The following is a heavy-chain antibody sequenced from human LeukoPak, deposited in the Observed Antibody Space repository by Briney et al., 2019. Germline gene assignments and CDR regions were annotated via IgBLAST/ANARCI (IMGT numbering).Heavy chain of an antibody. CDR3: AREGDYYDSSGSDAFDI. D-gene: IGHD3-22*01. CDR1: GGSFSGYY. J-gene: IGHJ3*02. CDR2: INHSGST. V-gene: IGHV4-34*01. Sequence: PSETLSLTCAVYGGSFSGYYWSWIRQPPGKGLEWIGEINHSGSTNYNPSLKSRVTISVDTSKNQFSLKLSSVTAADTAVYYCAREGDYYDSSGSDAFDIWGQGTMVTVSS.